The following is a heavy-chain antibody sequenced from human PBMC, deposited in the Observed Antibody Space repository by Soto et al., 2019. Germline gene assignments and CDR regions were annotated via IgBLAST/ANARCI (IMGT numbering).Heavy chain of an antibody. D-gene: IGHD2-2*01. Sequence: GGSLRLSCAASGFAFSSYGMHWFRQAPGKGLEWVAVISYDGSNKYYADSVKGRFTISRDNSKNTLYLQMNSLRAEDTAVYYCAKDGDIVVVPAAIRFHPLDYWGQGTLVTVSS. V-gene: IGHV3-30*18. CDR3: AKDGDIVVVPAAIRFHPLDY. CDR1: GFAFSSYG. CDR2: ISYDGSNK. J-gene: IGHJ4*02.